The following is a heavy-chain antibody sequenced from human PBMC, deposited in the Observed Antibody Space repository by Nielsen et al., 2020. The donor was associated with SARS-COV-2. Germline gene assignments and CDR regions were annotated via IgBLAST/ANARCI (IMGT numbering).Heavy chain of an antibody. CDR1: GFTFDDYA. CDR3: ARSYCSGGSCYYFDY. J-gene: IGHJ4*02. Sequence: SLKISCAASGFTFDDYAMYWVRQAPGKGLEWVSGISWNSGSIGYADSVKGRFTISRDNAKNSLYLQMNSLRAEDTAVYYCARSYCSGGSCYYFDYWGQGTLVTVSS. CDR2: ISWNSGSI. V-gene: IGHV3-9*01. D-gene: IGHD2-15*01.